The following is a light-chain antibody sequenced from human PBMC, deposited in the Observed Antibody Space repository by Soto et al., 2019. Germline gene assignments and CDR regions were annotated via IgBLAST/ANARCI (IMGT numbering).Light chain of an antibody. CDR1: ESVSSNY. J-gene: IGKJ1*01. CDR3: PQYGSPPWT. V-gene: IGKV3-20*01. Sequence: EIVLTQSPGTLSSSPGERATLSCRASESVSSNYLAWYQQRPGQAPRLLIYAASNRARGIPDRFGGSGSGTGVPLTVSRLEPEDFAVYYCPQYGSPPWTFGQGTKV. CDR2: AAS.